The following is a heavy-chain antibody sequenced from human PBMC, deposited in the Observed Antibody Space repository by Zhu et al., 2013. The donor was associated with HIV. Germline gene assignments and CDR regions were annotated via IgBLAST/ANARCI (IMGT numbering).Heavy chain of an antibody. D-gene: IGHD3-10*01. CDR1: GYTFGSYE. CDR2: MNPNSGNR. Sequence: QVQLVQSGSEVKKPGASVKVSCKSSGYTFGSYEINWLRQATGQGPEWIGWMNPNSGNRDYAPQFQGRIRMTRDTSINTAYMELNSLRSEDTAVYYCAEYYYGSGSFDYWGQGTLVTVSS. J-gene: IGHJ4*02. V-gene: IGHV1-8*01. CDR3: AEYYYGSGSFDY.